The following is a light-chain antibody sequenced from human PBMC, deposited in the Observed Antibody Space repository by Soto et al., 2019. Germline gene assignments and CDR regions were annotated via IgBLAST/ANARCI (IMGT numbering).Light chain of an antibody. CDR2: DAS. Sequence: DIHMTQSPSTLSASVGDRVTITCRASQSVSYWLAWYQQKPGKAPKLLIHDASSLESGVPSRFRGGGSGQESTPTLSGLQPDDFATYYCQQYGFSFGPGTKVEMK. V-gene: IGKV1-5*01. CDR1: QSVSYW. J-gene: IGKJ3*01. CDR3: QQYGFS.